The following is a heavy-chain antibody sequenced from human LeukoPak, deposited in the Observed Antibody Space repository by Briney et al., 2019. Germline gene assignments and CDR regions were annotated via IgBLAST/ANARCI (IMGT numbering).Heavy chain of an antibody. Sequence: SETLSLTCTVSGGSISSSSYFWGWIRQPPGKGLEWIGSIYYSGSTYYNPSLKSRVTISVDTSKNQFSLKLNSVTAADTAVYYCARESYYDSSGYSHDAFDIWGQGTMVTVSS. V-gene: IGHV4-39*07. CDR3: ARESYYDSSGYSHDAFDI. D-gene: IGHD3-22*01. CDR2: IYYSGST. J-gene: IGHJ3*02. CDR1: GGSISSSSYF.